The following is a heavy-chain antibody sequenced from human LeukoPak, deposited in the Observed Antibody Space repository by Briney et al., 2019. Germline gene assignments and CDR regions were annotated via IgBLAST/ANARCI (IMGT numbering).Heavy chain of an antibody. V-gene: IGHV4-4*09. CDR1: GGFISSYY. CDR3: ASLGKDYDFWSGYDAGYYMDV. CDR2: IYTSGST. D-gene: IGHD3-3*01. J-gene: IGHJ6*03. Sequence: PSETLSLTCTVSGGFISSYYWSWIRQPPGKGLEWIGYIYTSGSTNYNPSLKSRVTISVDTSKNQFSLKLSSVTAADTAVYYCASLGKDYDFWSGYDAGYYMDVWGKGTTVTVSS.